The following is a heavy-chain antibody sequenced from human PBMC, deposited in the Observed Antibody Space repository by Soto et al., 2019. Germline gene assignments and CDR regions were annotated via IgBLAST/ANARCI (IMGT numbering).Heavy chain of an antibody. J-gene: IGHJ4*02. CDR3: ARGGYYTPLSYFDY. D-gene: IGHD3-3*01. CDR2: IWYDGSNK. Sequence: QVQLVESGGGVVQPGRSLRLSCAASGFTFSSYGMHWVRQAPGKGLEWVAVIWYDGSNKYYADSVKGRFTISRDNSKNTLYLQMNSLRAEDTAVYYFARGGYYTPLSYFDYWGQGTLVTVSS. CDR1: GFTFSSYG. V-gene: IGHV3-33*01.